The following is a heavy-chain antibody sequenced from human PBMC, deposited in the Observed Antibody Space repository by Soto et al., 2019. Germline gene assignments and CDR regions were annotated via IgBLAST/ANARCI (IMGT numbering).Heavy chain of an antibody. J-gene: IGHJ6*04. CDR3: ARQDGDYVLFDYYYYGMDV. CDR2: IYYDGNT. V-gene: IGHV4-39*01. D-gene: IGHD4-17*01. Sequence: SQPLSLPSTLSGGSITCSSHHSRWNRQPPGKGLECIANIYYDGNTYSTPSLKSRVTISLDTSKNQFSLKLSSVTAADTAVYYCARQDGDYVLFDYYYYGMDVWGKGTTVS. CDR1: GGSITCSSHH.